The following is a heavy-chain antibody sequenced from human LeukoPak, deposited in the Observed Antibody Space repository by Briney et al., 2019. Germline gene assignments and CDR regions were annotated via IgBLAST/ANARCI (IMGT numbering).Heavy chain of an antibody. J-gene: IGHJ4*02. Sequence: GGSLRLSCAASGFTFSSYWMHWVRQAPGKGLLWVSLINSDGNNRGYADSVKGRFTISRDTSKNTLYLQMDSLRAEDTAVYHCAKTSSSWYGHLDYWGQGALVTVSS. CDR2: INSDGNNR. CDR3: AKTSSSWYGHLDY. D-gene: IGHD6-13*01. CDR1: GFTFSSYW. V-gene: IGHV3-74*01.